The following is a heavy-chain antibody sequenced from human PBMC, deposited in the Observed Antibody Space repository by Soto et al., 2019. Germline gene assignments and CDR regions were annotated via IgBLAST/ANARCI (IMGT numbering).Heavy chain of an antibody. Sequence: QVQLVESGGGVAQPGRSLRLSCAASEFTFSNYGMHWVRQAPGKGLERVAVILNDGSNRYHADSVKDRFTISRDNSKYTFYLPMNSLRAEDTAVYYWARDDEYSGNGMDVWGQGTTVTVS. CDR1: EFTFSNYG. V-gene: IGHV3-33*01. CDR2: ILNDGSNR. D-gene: IGHD3-10*01. J-gene: IGHJ6*02. CDR3: ARDDEYSGNGMDV.